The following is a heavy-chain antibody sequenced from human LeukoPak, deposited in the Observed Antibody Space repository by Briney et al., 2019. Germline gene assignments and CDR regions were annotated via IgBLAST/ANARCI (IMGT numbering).Heavy chain of an antibody. D-gene: IGHD3-10*01. CDR2: IFYTGST. V-gene: IGHV4-59*01. CDR3: ARIRSSLTVDY. Sequence: PSETLSLTCTISGGSIGSYFWSWIRQPPGKGLEWIGYIFYTGSTNYSPSLKGRVTISLDTSKNQFSLNLTSVTAADTAVYFCARIRSSLTVDYWGQGTLVSVSS. CDR1: GGSIGSYF. J-gene: IGHJ4*02.